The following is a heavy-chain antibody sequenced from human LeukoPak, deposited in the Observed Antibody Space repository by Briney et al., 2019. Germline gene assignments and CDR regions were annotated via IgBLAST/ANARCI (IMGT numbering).Heavy chain of an antibody. J-gene: IGHJ5*02. CDR3: ARAGAAVDNWFDP. CDR2: ISAYNGNT. Sequence: ASVKVSCKASGYTFTSYGISWVRQAPGQGLEWMGWISAYNGNTNYAQKLQGRVTMTTDTSTTTAYVELRSLRSDDTAVYYCARAGAAVDNWFDPWGQGTLVTVSS. CDR1: GYTFTSYG. V-gene: IGHV1-18*01. D-gene: IGHD6-19*01.